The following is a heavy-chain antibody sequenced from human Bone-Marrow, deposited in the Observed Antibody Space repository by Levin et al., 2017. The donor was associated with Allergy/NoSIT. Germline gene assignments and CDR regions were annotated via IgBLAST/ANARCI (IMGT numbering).Heavy chain of an antibody. J-gene: IGHJ4*02. CDR3: ARDGRGWAYDY. D-gene: IGHD3-16*01. Sequence: AASVKVSCAASGFTVSSKYMSWVRQAPGKGLEWISLTYTGGNTYYADSVKGRFTISRDNSRNTLYLQMNSLRAEDTAVYYCARDGRGWAYDYWGQGTLVTVSS. CDR1: GFTVSSKY. CDR2: TYTGGNT. V-gene: IGHV3-53*01.